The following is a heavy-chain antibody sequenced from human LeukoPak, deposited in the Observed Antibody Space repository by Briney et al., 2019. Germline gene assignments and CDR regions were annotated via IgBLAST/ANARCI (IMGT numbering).Heavy chain of an antibody. CDR2: ISSSSSYI. CDR3: ARGYYDSRRAFDI. J-gene: IGHJ3*02. CDR1: GFTFSSYS. V-gene: IGHV3-21*01. Sequence: TGGSLRLSCAASGFTFSSYSMNWVRQAPGKGLEWVSSISSSSSYIYYADSVKGRFTISRDNAKNSLYLQMNSLRAEDTAVYYCARGYYDSRRAFDIWGQGTMVTVSS. D-gene: IGHD3-22*01.